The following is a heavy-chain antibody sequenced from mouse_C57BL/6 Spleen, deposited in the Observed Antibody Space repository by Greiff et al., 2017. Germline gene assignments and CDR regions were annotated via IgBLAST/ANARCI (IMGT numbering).Heavy chain of an antibody. CDR1: GFTFSSYA. CDR2: ISDGGSYT. J-gene: IGHJ2*01. CDR3: AIPLITTVGDFDY. D-gene: IGHD1-1*01. Sequence: EVQLVESGGGLVKPGGSLKLSCAASGFTFSSYAMSWVRQTPEKRLEWVATISDGGSYTDYPDNVKGRFTISRDNAKNNLDLQMRHLKSEDTAMYYCAIPLITTVGDFDYWGQGTTLPVSS. V-gene: IGHV5-4*01.